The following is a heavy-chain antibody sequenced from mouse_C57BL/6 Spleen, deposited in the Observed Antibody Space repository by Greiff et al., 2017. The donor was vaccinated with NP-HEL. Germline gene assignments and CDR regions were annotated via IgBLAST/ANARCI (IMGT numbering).Heavy chain of an antibody. CDR3: ARQEYYGSSLYWYFDV. V-gene: IGHV5-6*01. CDR1: GFTFSSYG. Sequence: EVMLVESGGDLVKPGGSLKLSCAASGFTFSSYGMSWVRQTPDKRLEWVATISSGGSYTYYPDSVKGRFTISRDNAKNTLYLQMSSLKSEDTAMYYCARQEYYGSSLYWYFDVWGTGTTVTVSS. CDR2: ISSGGSYT. J-gene: IGHJ1*03. D-gene: IGHD1-1*01.